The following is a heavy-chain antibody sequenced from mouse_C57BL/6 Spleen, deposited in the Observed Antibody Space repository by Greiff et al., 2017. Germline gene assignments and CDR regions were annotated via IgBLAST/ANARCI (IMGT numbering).Heavy chain of an antibody. J-gene: IGHJ4*01. CDR3: AAASDYYGSSSYAMDY. CDR2: IDPEDGET. D-gene: IGHD1-1*01. V-gene: IGHV14-2*01. Sequence: EVQLQQSGAELVKPGASVTLSCTASGFNINDYYMHWVKQRTEQGLEWIGRIDPEDGETKCAPKFQGKATITADTSSNTAYLQLSSLTSEDTAVYYCAAASDYYGSSSYAMDYWGQGTSVTVSS. CDR1: GFNINDYY.